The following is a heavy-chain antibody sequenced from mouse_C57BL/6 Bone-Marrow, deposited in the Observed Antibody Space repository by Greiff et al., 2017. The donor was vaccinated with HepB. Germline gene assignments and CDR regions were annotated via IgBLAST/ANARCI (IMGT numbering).Heavy chain of an antibody. CDR2: IRNKANGYTT. D-gene: IGHD1-1*01. V-gene: IGHV7-3*01. CDR3: ARYGYYGSSYGFAY. CDR1: GFTFTDYY. J-gene: IGHJ3*01. Sequence: EVQRVESGGGLVQPGGPLSLSCAASGFTFTDYYMSWVRQPPGKALEWLGFIRNKANGYTTEYSASVKGRFTISRDNSQSILYLQMNALSAEDSATYYCARYGYYGSSYGFAYWGQGTLVTVSA.